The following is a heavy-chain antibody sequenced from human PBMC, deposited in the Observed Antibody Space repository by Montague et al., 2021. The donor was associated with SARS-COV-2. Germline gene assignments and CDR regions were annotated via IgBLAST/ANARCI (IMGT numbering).Heavy chain of an antibody. CDR1: GGSISSYY. Sequence: SETLSLTCTVSGGSISSYYWSWIRQPPGEGLEWIGDMYYSGSTNYNPSLTSRVTLSVDTSKNQFSLKLSSVTAADTAVYYCARDFDYWGQGTLVTVSS. J-gene: IGHJ4*02. V-gene: IGHV4-59*13. CDR3: ARDFDY. CDR2: MYYSGST.